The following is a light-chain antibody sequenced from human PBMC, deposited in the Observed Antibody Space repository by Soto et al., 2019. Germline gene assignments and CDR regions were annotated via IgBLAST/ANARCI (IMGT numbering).Light chain of an antibody. Sequence: QPVLTQPPSVSGAPGQRVTISCPGSSSNIGAGHVVHWYQQFPGRAPNLLIYGSTNRPSGVPDRFSGSKSGTSASLAITGLQAEDEADYYCQSYDNGLSASVFGGGTKVTVL. J-gene: IGLJ2*01. CDR2: GST. CDR3: QSYDNGLSASV. V-gene: IGLV1-40*01. CDR1: SSNIGAGHV.